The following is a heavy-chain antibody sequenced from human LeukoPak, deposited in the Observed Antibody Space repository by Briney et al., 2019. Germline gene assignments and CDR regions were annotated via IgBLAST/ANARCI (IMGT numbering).Heavy chain of an antibody. Sequence: ASVKVSCKASGGTFSSYAISWVRQATGQGLEWMGGINAGNGNTKYSQKFQGRVTITRDTSASTAYMELSSLRSEDTAVYYCARGRYCSGGSCQTPGDYWGQGTLVTVSS. D-gene: IGHD2-15*01. CDR3: ARGRYCSGGSCQTPGDY. V-gene: IGHV1-3*01. J-gene: IGHJ4*02. CDR2: INAGNGNT. CDR1: GGTFSSYA.